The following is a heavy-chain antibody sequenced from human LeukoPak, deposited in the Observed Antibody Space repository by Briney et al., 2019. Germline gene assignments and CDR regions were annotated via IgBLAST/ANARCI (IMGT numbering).Heavy chain of an antibody. CDR3: ARGLTYYYDSIKSFRDAFDI. Sequence: GASVKVSCKASGGTFSSYAISWVRQAPGQGLEWMGGIIPIFGTANYAQKFQGRITITTDESTSTAYMELSSLRSEDTAVYYCARGLTYYYDSIKSFRDAFDIWGQGTMVTVSS. D-gene: IGHD3-22*01. V-gene: IGHV1-69*05. J-gene: IGHJ3*02. CDR2: IIPIFGTA. CDR1: GGTFSSYA.